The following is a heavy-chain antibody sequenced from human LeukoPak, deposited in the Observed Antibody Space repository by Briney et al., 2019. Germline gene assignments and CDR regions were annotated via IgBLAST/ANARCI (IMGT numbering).Heavy chain of an antibody. D-gene: IGHD4-11*01. J-gene: IGHJ6*02. CDR2: IHYSGTT. Sequence: SETLSLTCTVSGGSIGTYYWTWIRQPPGLRLEWIGDIHYSGTTSYNPSLKSRVTISVDTSNNQFSLRLTSVTAADSALYYCARHLYSRYSYGLDVWGQGTPVTVSS. CDR3: ARHLYSRYSYGLDV. V-gene: IGHV4-59*08. CDR1: GGSIGTYY.